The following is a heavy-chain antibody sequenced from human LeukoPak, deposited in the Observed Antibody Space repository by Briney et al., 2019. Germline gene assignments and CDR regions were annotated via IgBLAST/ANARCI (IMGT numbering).Heavy chain of an antibody. CDR1: GFSLSTSGVG. V-gene: IGHV2-5*02. Sequence: SGPTLVNPTQTLTLTCTFSGFSLSTSGVGVGWIRQPPGKALEWLALIYWDDDKRYSPSLKSRLTITKDTSKNQVVLTMTNMDPVDTATYYCAHTTYYYGSGSQSDFDYWGQGTLVTVSS. D-gene: IGHD3-10*01. J-gene: IGHJ4*02. CDR2: IYWDDDK. CDR3: AHTTYYYGSGSQSDFDY.